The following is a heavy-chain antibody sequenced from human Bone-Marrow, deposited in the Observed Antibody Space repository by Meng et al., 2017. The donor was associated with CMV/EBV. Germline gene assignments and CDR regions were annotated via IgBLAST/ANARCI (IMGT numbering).Heavy chain of an antibody. CDR1: GGTFRSYV. Sequence: SVKVSCKASGGTFRSYVISWVRQAPGQGLEWMGGIIPLFGTTNYAQKFQGRVTITTDDSTGSTSTVYMELSSLRSEDTAVYYCARCPNAYNYYFEYWGQGTLVTVSS. CDR3: ARCPNAYNYYFEY. CDR2: IIPLFGTT. V-gene: IGHV1-69*05. D-gene: IGHD5-24*01. J-gene: IGHJ4*02.